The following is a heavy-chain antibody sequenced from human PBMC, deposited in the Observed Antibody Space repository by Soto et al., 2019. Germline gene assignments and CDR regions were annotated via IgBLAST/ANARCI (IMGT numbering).Heavy chain of an antibody. V-gene: IGHV3-7*03. CDR2: IKQDGSEK. D-gene: IGHD6-13*01. CDR1: GFTFSIYW. J-gene: IGHJ4*02. Sequence: PGGSLRLSCAASGFTFSIYWMSLVRQSPGKGLEWVANIKQDGSEKYYVDSVKGRFTISRDNAKNSLYLQMNSLRAEDTAVYYCASCRQQLVYWGQGTLVTILS. CDR3: ASCRQQLVY.